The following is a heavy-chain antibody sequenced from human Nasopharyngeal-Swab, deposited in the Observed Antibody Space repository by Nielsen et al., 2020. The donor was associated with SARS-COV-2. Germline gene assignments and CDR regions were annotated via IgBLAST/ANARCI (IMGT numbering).Heavy chain of an antibody. CDR2: IKEDGSEK. J-gene: IGHJ4*02. CDR1: GFTFSNYW. CDR3: ARGEWRWRY. Sequence: GESLKISCAASGFTFSNYWMTWVRQAPGKGLEWVANIKEDGSEKSYVDSVKGRFTISRDNAKSSLSLQINSLRGDDTAVYYCARGEWRWRYWGRGTLVTVSS. V-gene: IGHV3-7*03. D-gene: IGHD3-3*01.